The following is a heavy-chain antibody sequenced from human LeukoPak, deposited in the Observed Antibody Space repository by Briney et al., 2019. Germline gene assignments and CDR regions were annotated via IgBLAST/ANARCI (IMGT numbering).Heavy chain of an antibody. Sequence: PGRSLRPSCAASGFTFSSYGMHWVRQAPGKGLEWVAVISYDGSNKYYADSVKGRFTISRDNSKNTLYLQMNSLRAEDTAVYYCAKDSGLEPIDYWGQGTLVTVSS. CDR1: GFTFSSYG. CDR3: AKDSGLEPIDY. D-gene: IGHD1-1*01. V-gene: IGHV3-30*18. J-gene: IGHJ4*02. CDR2: ISYDGSNK.